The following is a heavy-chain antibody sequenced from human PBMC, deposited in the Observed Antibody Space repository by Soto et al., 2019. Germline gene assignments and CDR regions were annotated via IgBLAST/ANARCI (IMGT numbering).Heavy chain of an antibody. J-gene: IGHJ3*02. D-gene: IGHD3-10*01. V-gene: IGHV3-74*01. CDR2: INSDGSST. Sequence: TGGSLRLSCAASGFTFSSYWMHWVRQAPGKGLVWVSRINSDGSSTSYADSVKGRFTISRDNAKNTLYLQMNSLRAEDTAVYYCASLRLYGSVVDIWGQGTMVTVSS. CDR3: ASLRLYGSVVDI. CDR1: GFTFSSYW.